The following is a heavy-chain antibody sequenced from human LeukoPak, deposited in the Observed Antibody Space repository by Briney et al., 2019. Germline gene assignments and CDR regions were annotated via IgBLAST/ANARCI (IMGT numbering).Heavy chain of an antibody. J-gene: IGHJ4*02. Sequence: GGSLRLSCAASGFTFSSYAMHWVRQAPGKGLEWVAVISYDGSNKYYADSVKGRFTISRDNSKNTLYLQMNSLRAEDTAVYYCARGADYWGQGTLVTVSS. CDR1: GFTFSSYA. V-gene: IGHV3-30*04. CDR3: ARGADY. CDR2: ISYDGSNK.